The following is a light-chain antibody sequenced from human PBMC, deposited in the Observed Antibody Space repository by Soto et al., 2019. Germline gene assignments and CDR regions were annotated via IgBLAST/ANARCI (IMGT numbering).Light chain of an antibody. CDR2: EVT. CDR1: SSDVGGYYR. Sequence: QSALTQPPSVSGSPGQSVTISCTGTSSDVGGYYRVSWYQQPPGTAPKLMIYEVTNRPSGVPDRFSGSKSGNTASLTISVLQAEDEADYYCSSYTSRTTVVFGGGTQLTVL. J-gene: IGLJ2*01. V-gene: IGLV2-18*02. CDR3: SSYTSRTTVV.